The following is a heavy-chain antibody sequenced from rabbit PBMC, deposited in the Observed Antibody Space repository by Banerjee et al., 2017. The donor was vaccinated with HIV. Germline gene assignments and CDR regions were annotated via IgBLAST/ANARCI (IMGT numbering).Heavy chain of an antibody. CDR3: ARGADGSDYPLYFKL. J-gene: IGHJ4*01. Sequence: QEQLVESGGGLVQPEGSLTLTCKASGFTLSSSDYMCWVRQAPGKGLEWIGCIDTGSSGRTDYASWAKGRFTISKTSSTTVTLQMTSLTAADTATYFCARGADGSDYPLYFKLWGPGTLVTVS. CDR1: GFTLSSSDY. D-gene: IGHD8-1*01. V-gene: IGHV1S45*01. CDR2: IDTGSSGRT.